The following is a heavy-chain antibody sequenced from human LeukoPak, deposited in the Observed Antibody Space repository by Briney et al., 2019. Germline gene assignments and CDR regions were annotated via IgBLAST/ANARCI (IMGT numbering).Heavy chain of an antibody. J-gene: IGHJ4*02. CDR3: ARDDRIQLWYALSGVDY. CDR2: INPNSGGT. D-gene: IGHD5-18*01. Sequence: GASVKVSCKASGYTFTGYYMHWVRQAPGQGLEWMGWINPNSGGTNYAQRFQGRVTMTRDTSISTAYMELSRLRSDDTAVYYCARDDRIQLWYALSGVDYWGQGTLVTVSS. V-gene: IGHV1-2*02. CDR1: GYTFTGYY.